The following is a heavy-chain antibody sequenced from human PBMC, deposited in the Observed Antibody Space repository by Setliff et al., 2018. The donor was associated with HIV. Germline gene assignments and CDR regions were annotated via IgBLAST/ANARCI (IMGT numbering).Heavy chain of an antibody. V-gene: IGHV3-30*01. CDR3: ARDLPYYFETRGYYWATLGY. Sequence: PGGSLRLSCAASGFTFSNFAIHWVRQAPGKGLEWVAVIAYDGGNKYYADSVKGRFTISRDNSKNSLYLQMNSLRTEDTALYYCARDLPYYFETRGYYWATLGYWGQGTPVTVSS. CDR2: IAYDGGNK. D-gene: IGHD3-22*01. CDR1: GFTFSNFA. J-gene: IGHJ4*02.